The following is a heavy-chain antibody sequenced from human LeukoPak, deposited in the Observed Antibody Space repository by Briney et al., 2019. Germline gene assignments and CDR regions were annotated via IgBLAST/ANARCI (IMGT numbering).Heavy chain of an antibody. J-gene: IGHJ4*02. CDR2: ISWRSDSV. CDR3: AKDWSYGGNSWKYFGS. D-gene: IGHD4-23*01. Sequence: GGSLRLSCAASGFTFDDYAMHWVRQAPGKGLEWVSGISWRSDSVDYADSVKGRFTISRDNAKSSLYLQMNSLRADDTALYYCAKDWSYGGNSWKYFGSWGQGIPVTVSS. CDR1: GFTFDDYA. V-gene: IGHV3-9*01.